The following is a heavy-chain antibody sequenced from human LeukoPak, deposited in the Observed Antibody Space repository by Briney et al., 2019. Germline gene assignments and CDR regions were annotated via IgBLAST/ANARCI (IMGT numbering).Heavy chain of an antibody. V-gene: IGHV1-2*02. D-gene: IGHD2-2*01. CDR2: INPNSGGT. J-gene: IGHJ4*02. Sequence: ASVKVSCKASGYTFTGYYMHWVRQAPGQGLEGMGWINPNSGGTNYAQKFQGRVTMTRDTSISTAYMELSRLRSDDTAVYYCARSSREYQLPAWRVWVQGTLVTVSS. CDR3: ARSSREYQLPAWRV. CDR1: GYTFTGYY.